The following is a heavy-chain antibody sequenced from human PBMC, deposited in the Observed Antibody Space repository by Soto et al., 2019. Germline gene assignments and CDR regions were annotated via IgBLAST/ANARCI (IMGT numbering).Heavy chain of an antibody. D-gene: IGHD6-19*01. CDR2: TYYRSKWYN. CDR1: GDSVSSNSAA. Sequence: SQTLSLTCAISGDSVSSNSAAWNWIRQSPSRGLEWLGRTYYRSKWYNDYAVSVKIRITINPDTSKNQFSLQLNSVTPEDTAVYYCAREREDIAVAGLWYFFDYWGQGTLVTVSS. V-gene: IGHV6-1*01. J-gene: IGHJ4*02. CDR3: AREREDIAVAGLWYFFDY.